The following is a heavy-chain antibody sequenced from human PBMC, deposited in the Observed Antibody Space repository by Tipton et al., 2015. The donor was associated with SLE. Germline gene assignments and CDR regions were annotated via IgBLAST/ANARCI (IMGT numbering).Heavy chain of an antibody. J-gene: IGHJ4*02. V-gene: IGHV4-61*02. CDR2: IYNSGIT. CDR1: GDSFSSGSSS. Sequence: LRLSCTVSGDSFSSGSSSWNWVRQPAGKGLEWIGLIYNSGITNYNPSLQSRVTLSVDMSKNQFSLKMRSVTAADTAVYFCARGYCSDGVCYGFGFFDYWGQGNLVTVSS. CDR3: ARGYCSDGVCYGFGFFDY. D-gene: IGHD2-8*01.